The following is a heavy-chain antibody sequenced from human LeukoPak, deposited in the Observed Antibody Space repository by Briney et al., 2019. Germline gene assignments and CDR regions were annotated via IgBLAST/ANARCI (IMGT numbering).Heavy chain of an antibody. V-gene: IGHV3-23*01. CDR2: ISPSGDIK. J-gene: IGHJ1*01. CDR3: AKTFSDFWSGYFRYFQN. D-gene: IGHD3-3*01. Sequence: SGGTLRLSCATSGFTFSNHGMNWVRQAPGKGLEWVSGISPSGDIKYYADSVKGRFTISRDNSKSSLFLQMNSLRAEDTAIYYCAKTFSDFWSGYFRYFQNWGQGTLVTVSS. CDR1: GFTFSNHG.